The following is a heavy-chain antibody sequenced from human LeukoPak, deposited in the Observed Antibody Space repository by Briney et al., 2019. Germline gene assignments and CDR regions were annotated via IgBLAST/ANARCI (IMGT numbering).Heavy chain of an antibody. J-gene: IGHJ4*02. CDR3: ARDLGVATIFDY. V-gene: IGHV3-21*01. Sequence: GRSLRLSCAASGFTFSSYSMNWVRQAPGKGLEWVSSISSSSSYIYYADSVKGRFTISRDNAKNSLYLQVNSLRAEDTAVYYCARDLGVATIFDYWGQGTLVTVSS. CDR1: GFTFSSYS. CDR2: ISSSSSYI. D-gene: IGHD5-12*01.